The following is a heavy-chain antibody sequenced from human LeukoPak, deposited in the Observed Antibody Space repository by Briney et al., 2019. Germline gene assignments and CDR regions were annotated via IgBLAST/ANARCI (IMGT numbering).Heavy chain of an antibody. Sequence: ASVKVSCKASGHTFTGYYMHWVRQAPGQGLEWMGWISVYNGNTNYAQKLQGRVTMTTDTSTSTAYMELRSLRSDDTAVYYCARVPSAGIAAAGLDYWGQGTLVTVSS. D-gene: IGHD6-13*01. V-gene: IGHV1-18*04. CDR3: ARVPSAGIAAAGLDY. J-gene: IGHJ4*02. CDR2: ISVYNGNT. CDR1: GHTFTGYY.